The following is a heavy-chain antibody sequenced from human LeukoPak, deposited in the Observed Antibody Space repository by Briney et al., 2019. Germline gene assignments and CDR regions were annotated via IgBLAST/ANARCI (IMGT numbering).Heavy chain of an antibody. CDR2: IKQDGSEK. V-gene: IGHV3-7*01. CDR1: AFTLSSNW. D-gene: IGHD6-13*01. J-gene: IGHJ4*02. CDR3: TRGSNWYIY. Sequence: PGGSLRLSCAASAFTLSSNWMRWVRQAPGKVPEWVANIKQDGSEKYHVDSVTGRFTISRDKTKNTLHLQMNSLRAEDTAVYYCTRGSNWYIYWGQGTLVTVSS.